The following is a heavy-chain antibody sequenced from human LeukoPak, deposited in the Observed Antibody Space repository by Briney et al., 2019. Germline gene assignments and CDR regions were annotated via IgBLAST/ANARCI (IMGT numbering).Heavy chain of an antibody. CDR2: IRSKAYGGTT. CDR1: GFTFGDYA. J-gene: IGHJ4*02. D-gene: IGHD5-12*01. Sequence: GGSLRLSCTASGFTFGDYAMSWVRQAPGKGLEWVGFIRSKAYGGTTEYAASVKGRFTISRDDSKSIAYLQMNSLKTEDTAVYYCTRVGYSGRYALGYFDYWGQGTLVTVSS. CDR3: TRVGYSGRYALGYFDY. V-gene: IGHV3-49*04.